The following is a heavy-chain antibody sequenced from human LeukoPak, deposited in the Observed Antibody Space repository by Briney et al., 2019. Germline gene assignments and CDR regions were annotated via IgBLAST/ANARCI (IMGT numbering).Heavy chain of an antibody. J-gene: IGHJ4*02. CDR1: GFTFSSYA. Sequence: GGSLRLSCAASGFTFSSYAMSWVRQAPGKGLEWVSAISGSGGSTYYADSVKGRFTISRDNSKNTLYLQMNSLRAEDTAVYYCAKESIRSGEQQLYYFDYWGQGTPVTVSS. CDR2: ISGSGGST. CDR3: AKESIRSGEQQLYYFDY. D-gene: IGHD6-13*01. V-gene: IGHV3-23*01.